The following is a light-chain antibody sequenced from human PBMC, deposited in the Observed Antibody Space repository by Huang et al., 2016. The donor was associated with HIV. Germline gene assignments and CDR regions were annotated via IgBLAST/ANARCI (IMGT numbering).Light chain of an antibody. CDR3: QQSYTSPRAS. CDR2: GAF. CDR1: QNIIRF. J-gene: IGKJ4*01. V-gene: IGKV1-39*01. Sequence: IQMAQSPPSLSASVGDRVTISCRASQNIIRFLNWYQQKPGKAPKVLIYGAFSLQTEVPSRCSGSGSGTDFTLTISNVQPEDVGIYYCQQSYTSPRASFGGGTRLDLK.